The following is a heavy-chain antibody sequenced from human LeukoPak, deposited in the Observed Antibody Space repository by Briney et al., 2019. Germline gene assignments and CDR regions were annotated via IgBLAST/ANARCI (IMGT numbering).Heavy chain of an antibody. Sequence: GGSLRLSCAASGFTFDDYAMHWVRQAPGKGLEWVSGISWNSGSIGYADSVKGRFTISRDNAKNSLYLQMNSLRAEDTALYYCAKDITIWLQSTGFDYWGQGTLVTVSS. CDR3: AKDITIWLQSTGFDY. CDR1: GFTFDDYA. V-gene: IGHV3-9*01. CDR2: ISWNSGSI. D-gene: IGHD5-24*01. J-gene: IGHJ4*02.